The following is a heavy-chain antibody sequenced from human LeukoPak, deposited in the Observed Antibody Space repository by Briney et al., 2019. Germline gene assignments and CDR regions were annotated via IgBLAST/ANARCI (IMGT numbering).Heavy chain of an antibody. CDR3: ARHDLHGSAVAGDAFDI. Sequence: SETLSLTCTVSGGSISSSSYYWGWIRQPPGKGLEWIGSIYYSGSTYYNPSLKSRVTISVDTSKNQFSLKLSSVTAADTAVYYCARHDLHGSAVAGDAFDIWGQGTMVTVSS. V-gene: IGHV4-39*01. D-gene: IGHD3-10*01. CDR1: GGSISSSSYY. J-gene: IGHJ3*02. CDR2: IYYSGST.